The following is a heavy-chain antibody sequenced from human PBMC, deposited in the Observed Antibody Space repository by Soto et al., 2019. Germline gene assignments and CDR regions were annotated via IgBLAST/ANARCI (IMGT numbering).Heavy chain of an antibody. Sequence: QVQLVQSGAEVKKPGSSVTVSCTASGGTFSSYAISWVRQAPGQGLEWMGGIIPIFGTANYAQKFQGRVTITADESTSTAYMELSSLRSEDTAVYYCAREWYGSGSSPTGYYYGMDVWGQGTTVTVSS. J-gene: IGHJ6*02. V-gene: IGHV1-69*01. CDR1: GGTFSSYA. CDR2: IIPIFGTA. CDR3: AREWYGSGSSPTGYYYGMDV. D-gene: IGHD3-10*01.